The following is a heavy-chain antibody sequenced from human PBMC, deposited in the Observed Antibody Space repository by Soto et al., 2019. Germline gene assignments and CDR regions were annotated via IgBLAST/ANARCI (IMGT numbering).Heavy chain of an antibody. V-gene: IGHV2-5*01. CDR3: AHRLISEGSGRYYYYYGMDV. CDR2: IYWNDDK. CDR1: GFSLSTSGVG. Sequence: GSGPTLVNPTQTLTLTCTFSGFSLSTSGVGVGWIRQPPGKALEWLALIYWNDDKRYSPSLKSRLTITKDTSKNQVVLTMTNMDPVDTATYYCAHRLISEGSGRYYYYYGMDVWGQGTTVTVSS. J-gene: IGHJ6*02. D-gene: IGHD3-10*01.